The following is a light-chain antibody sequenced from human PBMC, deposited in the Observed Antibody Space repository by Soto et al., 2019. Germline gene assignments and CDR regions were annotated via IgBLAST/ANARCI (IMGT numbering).Light chain of an antibody. CDR2: EGG. Sequence: QSALTQPASVSGSPGQSIIISCTGSSSAVGSYRFVSWYQHHPGKVPKLIIYEGGKRPSGVSNRFSGSEPGNTASLTISGLQAEDEADYYCGSSAPSRTFVFGTGTKVTVL. CDR1: SSAVGSYRF. V-gene: IGLV2-23*01. CDR3: GSSAPSRTFV. J-gene: IGLJ1*01.